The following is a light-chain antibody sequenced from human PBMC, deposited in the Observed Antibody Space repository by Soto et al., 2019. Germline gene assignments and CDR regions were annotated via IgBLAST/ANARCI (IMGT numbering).Light chain of an antibody. Sequence: EIVLTQSPGTLSLSPGERATLSCRASQSVATIYLAWYQQKPGQAPKLLMSGTSTRATGIPDRFSGSGSGTGFTLTINRLEPEDFAVYYCQQYGSSPRTFGQGTRV. CDR3: QQYGSSPRT. V-gene: IGKV3-20*01. CDR1: QSVATIY. CDR2: GTS. J-gene: IGKJ1*01.